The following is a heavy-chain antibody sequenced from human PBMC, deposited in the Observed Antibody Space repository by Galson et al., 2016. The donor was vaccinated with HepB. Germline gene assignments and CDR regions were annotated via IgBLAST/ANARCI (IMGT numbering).Heavy chain of an antibody. D-gene: IGHD1-26*01. Sequence: SETLSLTCTVSGDSIRSYYWSWIRQPPGKGLEWIGYISYTGSTNYNPSLKSRVTISVDTSKNQFSLKVTSVTAADTALYYCVRAVLGSWEAFDIWGQGTMVTVSS. CDR1: GDSIRSYY. V-gene: IGHV4-59*01. J-gene: IGHJ3*02. CDR2: ISYTGST. CDR3: VRAVLGSWEAFDI.